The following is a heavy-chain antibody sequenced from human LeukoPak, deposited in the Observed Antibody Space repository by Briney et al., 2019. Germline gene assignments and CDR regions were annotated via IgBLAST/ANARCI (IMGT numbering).Heavy chain of an antibody. CDR3: ARSGVPTPSGYDSSGYYYTGFYYYMDV. CDR1: GGSISHNY. D-gene: IGHD3-22*01. Sequence: SETLSLTCDVSGGSISHNYWNWIRQPPGKALEWIGYIYYSGNTNYNPSLQSRVTMSVDTSKNQFSLRLSSVTAADTAVYYCARSGVPTPSGYDSSGYYYTGFYYYMDVWGKGTTVTVSS. V-gene: IGHV4-59*12. J-gene: IGHJ6*03. CDR2: IYYSGNT.